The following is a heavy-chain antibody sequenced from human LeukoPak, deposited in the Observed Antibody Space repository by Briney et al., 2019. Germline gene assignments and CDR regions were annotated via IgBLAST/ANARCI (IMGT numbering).Heavy chain of an antibody. D-gene: IGHD6-19*01. Sequence: EASVKVSCKASGYTFTGYYMHWVRQAPGQGLEWMGWINPNSGGTNYAQKFQGRVTMTRDTSISTAYMELSRLRSDDTAVYYCARAKTGVRQWLVPYYFDYWGQGTLVTVSP. J-gene: IGHJ4*02. CDR1: GYTFTGYY. CDR2: INPNSGGT. CDR3: ARAKTGVRQWLVPYYFDY. V-gene: IGHV1-2*02.